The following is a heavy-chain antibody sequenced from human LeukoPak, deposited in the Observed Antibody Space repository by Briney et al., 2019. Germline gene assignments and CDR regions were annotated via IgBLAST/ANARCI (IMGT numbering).Heavy chain of an antibody. D-gene: IGHD2-2*01. V-gene: IGHV3-74*01. CDR3: ARDRYCRSASCYGGDY. CDR1: GFTFSSYW. CDR2: IGTDGSST. J-gene: IGHJ4*02. Sequence: GGSLRLSCVASGFTFSSYWMHWVRQAPGKGLVWVSRIGTDGSSTSYADSVKGRFTISRDNAKNTLYLQMNSLRAEDTAVYYCARDRYCRSASCYGGDYWGQGTLVTVSS.